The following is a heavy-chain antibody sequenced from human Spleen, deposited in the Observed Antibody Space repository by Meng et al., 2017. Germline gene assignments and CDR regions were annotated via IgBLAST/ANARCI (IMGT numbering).Heavy chain of an antibody. Sequence: GESLKISCAASGFTFSSYGMHWVRQAPGKGLEWVSSISSLSNYIYYADSVKGRFTISRDNAKNSLYLQMSSLRAEDTAVYYCARDDGDSPFDHWGQGTTVTVSS. CDR2: ISSLSNYI. CDR1: GFTFSSYG. J-gene: IGHJ4*03. CDR3: ARDDGDSPFDH. V-gene: IGHV3-21*01. D-gene: IGHD4-17*01.